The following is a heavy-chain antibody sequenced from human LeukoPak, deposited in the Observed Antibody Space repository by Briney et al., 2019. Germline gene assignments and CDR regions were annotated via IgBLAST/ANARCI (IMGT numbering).Heavy chain of an antibody. V-gene: IGHV4-38-2*02. CDR2: IYHSGTT. D-gene: IGHD2-8*02. Sequence: SETLSLTCTVSGYSISSGYYWGWIRQPPGKGLEWIGNIYHSGTTYYNPSLENRVTISVDTSKNQFSLKLSSVPAADTAVYYCATDMSGRIDYWGQGTLVTVSS. CDR3: ATDMSGRIDY. CDR1: GYSISSGYY. J-gene: IGHJ4*02.